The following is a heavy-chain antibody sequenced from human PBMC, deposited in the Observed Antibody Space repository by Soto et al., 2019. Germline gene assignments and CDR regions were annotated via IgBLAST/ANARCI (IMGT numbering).Heavy chain of an antibody. Sequence: GGSLRLSCAASGFTFSSYSMNWVRQAPGKGLEWVSHINSGSSDTNHADSVKGRFTISRDNAKNSLYLQMNSLRAEDTAVYYCARDRRYYDSSGSRTSYFDYWGQGTLVTVSS. V-gene: IGHV3-48*01. CDR3: ARDRRYYDSSGSRTSYFDY. CDR1: GFTFSSYS. CDR2: INSGSSDT. J-gene: IGHJ4*02. D-gene: IGHD3-22*01.